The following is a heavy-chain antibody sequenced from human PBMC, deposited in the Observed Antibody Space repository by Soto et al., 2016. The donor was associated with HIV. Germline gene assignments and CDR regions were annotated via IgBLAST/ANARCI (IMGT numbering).Heavy chain of an antibody. D-gene: IGHD3-16*01. CDR3: AKASSMITFGGVKEPPFDY. CDR1: RFTFSSYA. Sequence: EVQLLESGGGLVQPGGSLRLSCAASRFTFSSYAMSWVRQAPGRGLEWVSGISGSGGSTYYVDSVKGRFTISRDNSKNTLYLQMNSLRAEDTAVYYCAKASSMITFGGVKEPPFDYWGQGTLVTVSS. J-gene: IGHJ4*02. V-gene: IGHV3-23*01. CDR2: ISGSGGST.